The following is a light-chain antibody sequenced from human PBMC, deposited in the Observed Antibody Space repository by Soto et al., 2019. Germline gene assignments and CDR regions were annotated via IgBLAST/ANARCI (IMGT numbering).Light chain of an antibody. J-gene: IGKJ1*01. Sequence: EIVLTQSPGNLSLSPGQRVTLSCRASQSVMNRFLAWYQQKTGQAPRLLIYGTSIRAAGIPERFSGSGSGTDFTLTISRLEPKDFAVYYCLQYDSSRTFGQGTKVDMK. CDR3: LQYDSSRT. V-gene: IGKV3-20*01. CDR1: QSVMNRF. CDR2: GTS.